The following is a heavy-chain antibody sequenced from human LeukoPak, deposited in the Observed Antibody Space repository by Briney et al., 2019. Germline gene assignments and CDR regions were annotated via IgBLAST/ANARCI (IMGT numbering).Heavy chain of an antibody. J-gene: IGHJ3*02. CDR1: GFTFNSYA. Sequence: GGSLRLSCAASGFTFNSYAMTWVRQAPGKELEWVSGINWNGGSTGYADSVKGRFTISRDNAKNSLYLQMNSLRAEDTALYHCARDRNPYDSSGYYYSPDAFDIWGQGTMVTVSS. D-gene: IGHD3-22*01. CDR2: INWNGGST. V-gene: IGHV3-20*01. CDR3: ARDRNPYDSSGYYYSPDAFDI.